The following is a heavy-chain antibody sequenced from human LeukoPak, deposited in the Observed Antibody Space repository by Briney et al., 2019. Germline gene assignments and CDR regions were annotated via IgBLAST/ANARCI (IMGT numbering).Heavy chain of an antibody. CDR2: IEGDGIST. J-gene: IGHJ4*02. D-gene: IGHD3-3*01. CDR3: AKDHYWSIDY. CDR1: GFDFSSNW. V-gene: IGHV3-74*01. Sequence: GGSLRLSCAASGFDFSSNWMHWVRHAPGQGLVWVSRIEGDGISTNYADSVKGRFTISRDIAKNTLYLQMNSLRAEDTGVYYCAKDHYWSIDYWGRGTLVTVSS.